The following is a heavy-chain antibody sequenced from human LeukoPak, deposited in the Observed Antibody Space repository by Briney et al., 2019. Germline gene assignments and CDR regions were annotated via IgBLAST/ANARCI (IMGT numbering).Heavy chain of an antibody. D-gene: IGHD6-6*01. CDR2: INHSGST. CDR3: ARGLVYSSCRPWCGGYYYGIDV. V-gene: IGHV4-34*01. J-gene: IGHJ6*01. Sequence: TSETLSLTCAVYGGSFSGYYWSWIRQPPGKGLEWIGEINHSGSTNYNPSLKSRVTISVETSKNQFPLKLSSVTGADTAVYYCARGLVYSSCRPWCGGYYYGIDVWGQGTTVTVSS. CDR1: GGSFSGYY.